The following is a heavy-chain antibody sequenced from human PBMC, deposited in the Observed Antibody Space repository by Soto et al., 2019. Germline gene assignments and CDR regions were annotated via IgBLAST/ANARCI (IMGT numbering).Heavy chain of an antibody. CDR1: GFTFSSYA. J-gene: IGHJ6*01. CDR3: ARDQGGGTMVRGVIGVSDYYYYYGMDV. CDR2: ISYDGSNK. D-gene: IGHD3-10*01. Sequence: PGGSLRPSCAASGFTFSSYAMHWVRQAPGKGLEWVAVISYDGSNKCYADSVKGRFTISRDNSKNTLYLQMNSLRAEDTAVYYRARDQGGGTMVRGVIGVSDYYYYYGMDVWGQGTTVTVSS. V-gene: IGHV3-30-3*01.